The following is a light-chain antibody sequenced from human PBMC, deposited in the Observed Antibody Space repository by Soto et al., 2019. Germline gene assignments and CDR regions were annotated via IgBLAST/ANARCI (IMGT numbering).Light chain of an antibody. CDR2: GAS. CDR3: QQYGSLSWT. V-gene: IGKV3-20*01. CDR1: QSVSSSY. J-gene: IGKJ1*01. Sequence: EIVLTQSPGTLSLSPGERATLSCMASQSVSSSYLAWYQQKPGQAPRLLIYGASSRATGIPDRFSGSGSGTDFTLTIRRLEPEDFAVYYCQQYGSLSWTFGQGTKV.